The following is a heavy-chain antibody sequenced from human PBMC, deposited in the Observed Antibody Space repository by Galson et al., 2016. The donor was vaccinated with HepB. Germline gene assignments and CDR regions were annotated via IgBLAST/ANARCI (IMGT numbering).Heavy chain of an antibody. CDR2: VRTDNGDT. D-gene: IGHD3-10*01. J-gene: IGHJ1*01. Sequence: SVKVSCKVSGYTFANYYVTWVRQAPGQGLEWMGWVRTDNGDTNYAQKLQDRVAMTADTSTSTAYMELRSLRSDDTAVFYCATGPRVGSPEQFPHWGQGTLVTVSS. CDR1: GYTFANYY. CDR3: ATGPRVGSPEQFPH. V-gene: IGHV1-18*01.